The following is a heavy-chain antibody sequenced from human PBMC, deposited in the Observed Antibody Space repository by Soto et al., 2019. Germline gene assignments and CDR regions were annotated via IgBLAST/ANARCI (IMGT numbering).Heavy chain of an antibody. D-gene: IGHD7-27*01. CDR3: AKDAISGNQVWDYFDY. CDR1: GFTFSNYA. J-gene: IGHJ4*02. Sequence: GGSLRLSCAASGFTFSNYAMNWVRQAPGKGLEWVSGFGVGGNYIYYADSVKGRFTISRDNSKNTLYLQMNSLGAEHTAVYYCAKDAISGNQVWDYFDYWGQGTPVTVSS. CDR2: FGVGGNYI. V-gene: IGHV3-23*01.